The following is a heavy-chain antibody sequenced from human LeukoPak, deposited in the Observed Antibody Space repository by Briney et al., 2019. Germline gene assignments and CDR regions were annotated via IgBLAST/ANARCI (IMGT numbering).Heavy chain of an antibody. J-gene: IGHJ3*02. Sequence: LPGGSLRLSCAASGFTFSSYAMSWVRQAPDKGLEGVAVISYYGINKYYADSVKRRFTISRDNAKNTLYLQMNSLRAEDTAVYYCARDQGVHCSGGSCTAFDIWGQGTMVTVSS. V-gene: IGHV3-30*04. CDR3: ARDQGVHCSGGSCTAFDI. CDR2: ISYYGINK. CDR1: GFTFSSYA. D-gene: IGHD2-15*01.